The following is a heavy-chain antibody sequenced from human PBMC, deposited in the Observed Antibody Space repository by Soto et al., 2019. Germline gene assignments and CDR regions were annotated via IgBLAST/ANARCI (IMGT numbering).Heavy chain of an antibody. CDR2: IKQDGGEK. V-gene: IGHV3-7*01. Sequence: EVQLVESGGGLVQPGGSLRLSCVGSGFSLSGNWSNWFRQAPGKGLEWVANIKQDGGEKYYVDSVKGRFIISRDNARNTLYLQMSFLRVVDTGIYYCAREGPTYKFDHWGQGTPVTVSS. D-gene: IGHD1-1*01. CDR1: GFSLSGNW. CDR3: AREGPTYKFDH. J-gene: IGHJ4*02.